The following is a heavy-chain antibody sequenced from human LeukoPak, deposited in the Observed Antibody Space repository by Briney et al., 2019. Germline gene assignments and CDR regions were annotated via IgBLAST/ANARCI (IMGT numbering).Heavy chain of an antibody. V-gene: IGHV3-23*01. CDR2: IGDRGGRT. CDR3: ARDGGLSYFSYMGV. CDR1: RFTISKYG. J-gene: IGHJ6*03. Sequence: AGSLTLSCAASRFTISKYGRGRLRQAPGMGLKWISAIGDRGGRTTYADSVKGRFIISRDNSENTVYLQMNSLRAEDTALYYCARDGGLSYFSYMGVWGIGTTVTVSS. D-gene: IGHD3-16*02.